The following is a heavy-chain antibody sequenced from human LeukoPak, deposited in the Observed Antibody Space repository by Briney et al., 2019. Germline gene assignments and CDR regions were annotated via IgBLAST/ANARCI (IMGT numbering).Heavy chain of an antibody. Sequence: SETLSLTCTVSGGSISSYYWSWIRQPPGKGLEWIGYIYYSGSTNYNPSLKSRVTISVDTSKNQFSLKLSSVTAADTAVYYCARHLRWYPLHAFDIWGQGTMVTASS. CDR1: GGSISSYY. D-gene: IGHD4-23*01. J-gene: IGHJ3*02. V-gene: IGHV4-59*08. CDR3: ARHLRWYPLHAFDI. CDR2: IYYSGST.